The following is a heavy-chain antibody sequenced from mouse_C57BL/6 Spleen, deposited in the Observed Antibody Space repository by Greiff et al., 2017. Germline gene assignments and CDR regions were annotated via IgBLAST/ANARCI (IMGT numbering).Heavy chain of an antibody. D-gene: IGHD2-10*01. CDR1: GFTFSSYA. Sequence: EVKLMESGAGLVKPGGSLKLSCAASGFTFSSYAMSWVRQTPEKRLEWVAYISSGGDSIYYADTVKGRFTISRDNARNTLYLQMSSLKSADTAMYYCTRAYPNYAMDYWGQGPSVTVSS. V-gene: IGHV5-9-1*02. J-gene: IGHJ4*01. CDR3: TRAYPNYAMDY. CDR2: ISSGGDSI.